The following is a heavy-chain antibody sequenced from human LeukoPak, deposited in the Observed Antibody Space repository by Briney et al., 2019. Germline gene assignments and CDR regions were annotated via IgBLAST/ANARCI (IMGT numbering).Heavy chain of an antibody. Sequence: ASVKVSCKASGYTFTRYGISWVRQAPGQGLEWMGWISAYNGNREYEQKLQGRVTITADKSTSTAYMELSSLRSEDTAVYYCARLDEMATITVDYWGQRTLVTVSS. CDR2: ISAYNGNR. V-gene: IGHV1-18*01. J-gene: IGHJ4*02. CDR3: ARLDEMATITVDY. D-gene: IGHD5-24*01. CDR1: GYTFTRYG.